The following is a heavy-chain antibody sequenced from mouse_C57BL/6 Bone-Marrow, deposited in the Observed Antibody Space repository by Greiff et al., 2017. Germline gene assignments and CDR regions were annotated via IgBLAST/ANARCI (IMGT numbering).Heavy chain of an antibody. CDR1: GFTFSSYA. CDR2: ISDGGSYT. J-gene: IGHJ3*01. CDR3: ARDPGG. V-gene: IGHV5-4*01. Sequence: DVKLQESGGGLVKPGGSLKLSCAASGFTFSSYAMSWVRQTPEKRLEWVATISDGGSYTYYPDNVKGRFTISRDNAKNNLYLQMSHLKSEDTAMYYCARDPGGRGQGTLGTVSA.